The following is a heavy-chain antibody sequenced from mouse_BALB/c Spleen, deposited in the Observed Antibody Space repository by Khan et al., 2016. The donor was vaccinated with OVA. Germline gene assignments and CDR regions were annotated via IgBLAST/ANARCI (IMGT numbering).Heavy chain of an antibody. Sequence: QVQLKQSGAELMKPGASVKISCKATGYTFSSYWIEWVKQRPGHGLEWIGEILPGSGRNNYNAEFKGKATFTADTYSNTAYMLLSSLTSEDSSDCDGGRGNYYVSSARFGYWGQGTLVTVSA. CDR1: GYTFSSYW. D-gene: IGHD1-1*01. J-gene: IGHJ3*01. V-gene: IGHV1-9*01. CDR2: ILPGSGRN. CDR3: GRGNYYVSSARFGY.